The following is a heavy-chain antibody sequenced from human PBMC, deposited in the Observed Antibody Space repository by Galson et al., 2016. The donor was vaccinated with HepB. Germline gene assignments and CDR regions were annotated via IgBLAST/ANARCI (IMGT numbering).Heavy chain of an antibody. CDR2: ISGSGDT. CDR3: AKISVQYSYHYWGFDY. J-gene: IGHJ4*02. CDR1: GFTFSTYA. V-gene: IGHV3-23*01. Sequence: SLRLSCAASGFTFSTYAMRWVRQAPGKGLEWVSGISGSGDTKFADSVKGRFTIPRDNSKTTLYLQMNSLIVEDTAVYYCAKISVQYSYHYWGFDYWGQGTLVTVSS. D-gene: IGHD5-18*01.